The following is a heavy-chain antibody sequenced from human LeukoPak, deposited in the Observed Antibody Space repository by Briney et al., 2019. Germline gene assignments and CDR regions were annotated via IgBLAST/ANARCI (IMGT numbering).Heavy chain of an antibody. CDR2: ISANNGNT. Sequence: ASVKVFCKASGYTFSSHGITWVRQAPGQGPEWMGWISANNGNTNYAQKLQGRVTVTTDTSTSIAYMELRSLRSDDTAVYYCAREGTAGRYYFDYWGQGTLVTVSS. V-gene: IGHV1-18*01. J-gene: IGHJ4*02. CDR3: AREGTAGRYYFDY. CDR1: GYTFSSHG. D-gene: IGHD3-10*01.